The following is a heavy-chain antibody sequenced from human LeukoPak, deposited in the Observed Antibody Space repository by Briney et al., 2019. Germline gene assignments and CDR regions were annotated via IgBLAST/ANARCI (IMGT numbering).Heavy chain of an antibody. CDR2: IKQDGSET. Sequence: PGGSLRLSCAASGFTFSGYWMTWVRQAPGKGLEWVANIKQDGSETYYVGSVKGRFTISRDNARNSLYLQTNSLRAEDTAVYYCARGKGVDYWGQGILVTVSS. CDR1: GFTFSGYW. V-gene: IGHV3-7*01. CDR3: ARGKGVDY. J-gene: IGHJ4*02.